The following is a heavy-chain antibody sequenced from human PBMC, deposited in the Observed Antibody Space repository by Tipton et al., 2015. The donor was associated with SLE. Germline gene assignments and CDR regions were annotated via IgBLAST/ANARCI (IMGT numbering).Heavy chain of an antibody. CDR3: ARQGHYSGSGTYSYYFDY. CDR1: GGSINSYY. D-gene: IGHD3-10*01. J-gene: IGHJ4*02. Sequence: TLSLTCTVSGGSINSYYWSWIRQPPGKGLEWIGSIYYSGNIYYNPSLKSRVTISVDTSKDQFSLKLSSVTAADTAVYYCARQGHYSGSGTYSYYFDYWGQGTLVTISS. CDR2: IYYSGNI. V-gene: IGHV4-59*08.